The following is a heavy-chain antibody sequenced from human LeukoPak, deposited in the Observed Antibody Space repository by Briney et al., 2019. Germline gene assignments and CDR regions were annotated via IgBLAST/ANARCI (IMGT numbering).Heavy chain of an antibody. CDR1: GGSISSYY. CDR3: ARHKGYYYDSSGYSGAFDI. CDR2: IYYSGST. V-gene: IGHV4-39*01. J-gene: IGHJ3*02. D-gene: IGHD3-22*01. Sequence: PSETLSLTCTVSGGSISSYYWGWIRQPPGKGLEWIGSIYYSGSTYYNPSLKSRVTISVDTSKNQFSLKLSSVTAADTAVYYCARHKGYYYDSSGYSGAFDIRGQGTMVTVSS.